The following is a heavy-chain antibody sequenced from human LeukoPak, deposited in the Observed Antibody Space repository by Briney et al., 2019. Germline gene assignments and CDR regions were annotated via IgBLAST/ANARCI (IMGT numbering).Heavy chain of an antibody. Sequence: GGPLRLSCAGSGFSFSSFAMTWVRQAPGKGLEWVSTIYGGGTNTFYADSVQGRFTISRDDSRNTLYLQMDSLRAEDTAVYYCVKRVGTNSGPFEYWGQGILVIVS. CDR2: IYGGGTNT. J-gene: IGHJ4*02. D-gene: IGHD4/OR15-4a*01. CDR1: GFSFSSFA. CDR3: VKRVGTNSGPFEY. V-gene: IGHV3-23*01.